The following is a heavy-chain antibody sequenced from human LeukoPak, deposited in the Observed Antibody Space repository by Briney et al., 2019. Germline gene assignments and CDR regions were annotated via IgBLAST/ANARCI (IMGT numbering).Heavy chain of an antibody. V-gene: IGHV1-24*01. CDR1: GYTLTELS. J-gene: IGHJ4*02. D-gene: IGHD3-10*01. Sequence: ASVKVSCKVSGYTLTELSMHWVRQAPGKGLEWMGGFDPEDGETIYAQKFQGRVTMTEDTSTDTAYMELSSLRSEDTAVYYCATKDYGSGSFDYWGQGTLVTVSS. CDR2: FDPEDGET. CDR3: ATKDYGSGSFDY.